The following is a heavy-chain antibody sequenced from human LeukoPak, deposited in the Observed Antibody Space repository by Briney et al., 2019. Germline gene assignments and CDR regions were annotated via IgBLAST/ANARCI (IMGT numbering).Heavy chain of an antibody. V-gene: IGHV3-33*06. Sequence: GGSLRLSCAASGFTFSSYGIHWVRQAPGKGLEWVAVDWYDGGNKFYADSVKGRFTISRDNSKNTLYLQMNSLRAEDTAVYYCAKGTATPDLNYFGYWGRGTLVTVSS. CDR2: DWYDGGNK. CDR3: AKGTATPDLNYFGY. CDR1: GFTFSSYG. J-gene: IGHJ4*02. D-gene: IGHD2-2*01.